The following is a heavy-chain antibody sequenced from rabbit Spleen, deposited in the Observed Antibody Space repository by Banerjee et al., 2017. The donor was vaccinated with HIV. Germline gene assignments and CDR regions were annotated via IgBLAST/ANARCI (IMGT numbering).Heavy chain of an antibody. V-gene: IGHV1S45*01. CDR1: GFSFSSNW. CDR2: IDTSYGDT. Sequence: LEESGGGLVKPGGTLTLTCTVSGFSFSSNWICWVRQAPGKGLEWIACIDTSYGDTDYANWPKGRFTISKTSSTTVTLQMTSLTVADTATYFCARDTGSSFSSYGMDLGGQGTLVTVS. CDR3: ARDTGSSFSSYGMDL. J-gene: IGHJ6*01. D-gene: IGHD8-1*01.